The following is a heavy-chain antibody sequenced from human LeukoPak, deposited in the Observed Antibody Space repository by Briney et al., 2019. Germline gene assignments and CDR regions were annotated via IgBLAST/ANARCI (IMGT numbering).Heavy chain of an antibody. J-gene: IGHJ6*02. CDR3: ARGGQYGSGSYYTYYYYGMDV. Sequence: SETLSLTCTVSAGSISSYYWSWIRQPAGQGLEWIGRIYTSGSTNYNPSLKSRVTMSVDTSKNQFSLKLSSVTAADTAVYYCARGGQYGSGSYYTYYYYGMDVWGQGTTVTVSS. V-gene: IGHV4-4*07. CDR1: AGSISSYY. CDR2: IYTSGST. D-gene: IGHD3-10*01.